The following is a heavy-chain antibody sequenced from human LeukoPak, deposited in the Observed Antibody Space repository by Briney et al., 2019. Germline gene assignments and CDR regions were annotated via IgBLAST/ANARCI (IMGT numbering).Heavy chain of an antibody. J-gene: IGHJ4*01. Sequence: SQTLSRSPAISGDSVSSNSAAWTWIRQSPSRGLEWLGRTYYRSTWYNDYAVSVKSRITINPDTSKNQFSLQLNSVTPEDTAVYYCARSNTSAWHKFDYWEERDRLTVSS. CDR2: TYYRSTWYN. D-gene: IGHD6-19*01. CDR1: GDSVSSNSAA. CDR3: ARSNTSAWHKFDY. V-gene: IGHV6-1*01.